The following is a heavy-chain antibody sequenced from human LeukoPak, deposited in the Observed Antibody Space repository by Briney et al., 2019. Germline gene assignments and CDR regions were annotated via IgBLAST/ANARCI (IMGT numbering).Heavy chain of an antibody. D-gene: IGHD1-26*01. Sequence: SETLSLTCTVSGGSISSYYWSWIRQPPGKGLERIGYIYYSGSTNYNPSLKSRVTISVDTSKNQFSLKLSSVTAADTAVYYCARAYSGSYWGAFDIWGQGTMVTVSS. V-gene: IGHV4-59*01. CDR3: ARAYSGSYWGAFDI. CDR1: GGSISSYY. J-gene: IGHJ3*02. CDR2: IYYSGST.